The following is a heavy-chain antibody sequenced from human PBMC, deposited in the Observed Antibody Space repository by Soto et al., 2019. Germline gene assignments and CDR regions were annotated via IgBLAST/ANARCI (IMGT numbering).Heavy chain of an antibody. J-gene: IGHJ4*02. D-gene: IGHD3-22*01. CDR1: GGSISSYY. CDR2: IYYSGSI. V-gene: IGHV4-59*01. CDR3: AREGYDTSCYYYVFDY. Sequence: SETLSLTCTVSGGSISSYYWSWIRQPPRKGLEWIGYIYYSGSINYNPCLESRVTISVDTSKNQFSLRVSSVTADVTAVYYCAREGYDTSCYYYVFDYWGQGTVVTVPS.